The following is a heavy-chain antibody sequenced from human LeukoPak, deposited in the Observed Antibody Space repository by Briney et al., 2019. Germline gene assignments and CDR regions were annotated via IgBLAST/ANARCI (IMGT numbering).Heavy chain of an antibody. V-gene: IGHV3-23*01. J-gene: IGHJ6*04. CDR3: AELGITMIGGV. D-gene: IGHD3-10*02. CDR1: GFTFSRYA. Sequence: GGSLILSCGASGFTFSRYAMSWVRQAPGKGLQWVSQIDGSGGAIYYADSVRGRFTISRDNSKNSLYLQMNSLRAEDTAVYYCAELGITMIGGVWGKGTTVTISS. CDR2: IDGSGGAI.